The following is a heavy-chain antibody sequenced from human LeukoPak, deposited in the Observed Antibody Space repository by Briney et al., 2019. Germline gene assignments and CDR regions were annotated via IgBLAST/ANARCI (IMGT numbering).Heavy chain of an antibody. D-gene: IGHD6-13*01. CDR3: ARGNLEWAAGTRWFDP. CDR1: GGSLSGYH. Sequence: PSETLSLTCAVYGGSLSGYHWSWIRQPPGNGLEWIGEINYSGSTNYNPSLKSRVTISLDTSKNQFSLKLSSVTAADTAIYYCARGNLEWAAGTRWFDPWGQGTLVTVSS. CDR2: INYSGST. J-gene: IGHJ5*02. V-gene: IGHV4-34*01.